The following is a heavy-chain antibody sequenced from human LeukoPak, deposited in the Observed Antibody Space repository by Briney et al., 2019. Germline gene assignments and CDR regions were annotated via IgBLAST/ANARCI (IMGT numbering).Heavy chain of an antibody. Sequence: GGSLRLSCAASGFTFSSYWMHWVRQAPGRGLVWVSHINTDGSSTAYADSVKGRFTISRDNAKNSLYLQMNSLRAEDTAVYYCARYWSNWSADSWGQGTLVTVSS. V-gene: IGHV3-74*01. CDR3: ARYWSNWSADS. CDR2: INTDGSST. D-gene: IGHD1/OR15-1a*01. J-gene: IGHJ4*02. CDR1: GFTFSSYW.